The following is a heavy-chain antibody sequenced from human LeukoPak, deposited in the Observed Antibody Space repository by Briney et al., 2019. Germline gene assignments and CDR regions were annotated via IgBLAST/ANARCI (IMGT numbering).Heavy chain of an antibody. D-gene: IGHD5-24*01. CDR1: GGSISSGSYY. CDR2: IYYSGST. V-gene: IGHV4-31*03. J-gene: IGHJ5*02. Sequence: PSEALSLTCTVSGGSISSGSYYWSWIRQHPGKGLEWIGYIYYSGSTYYNPSLKSRVTISVDTSKNQFSLKLSSVTAADTAVYYCARYRKVEMATIVNWFDPWGQGTLVTVSS. CDR3: ARYRKVEMATIVNWFDP.